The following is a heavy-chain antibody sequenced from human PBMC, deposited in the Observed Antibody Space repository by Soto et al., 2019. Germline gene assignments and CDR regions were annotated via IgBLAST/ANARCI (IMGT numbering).Heavy chain of an antibody. CDR1: GFTFSSYA. D-gene: IGHD2-8*02. V-gene: IGHV3-30-3*01. CDR2: ISYDGSNK. Sequence: QVQLVESGGGVVQPGRSLRLSCAASGFTFSSYAMHWVRQAPGKGLEWVAVISYDGSNKYYADSVKGRFTNSRDNPNNGLSLRMYGLRAGDTALYYCARRRGWCELEDWYFDLWGRGTLVTVSS. CDR3: ARRRGWCELEDWYFDL. J-gene: IGHJ2*01.